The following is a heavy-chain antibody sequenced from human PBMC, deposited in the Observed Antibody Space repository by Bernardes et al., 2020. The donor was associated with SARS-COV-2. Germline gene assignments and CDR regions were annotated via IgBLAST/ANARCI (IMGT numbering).Heavy chain of an antibody. CDR1: GFSFSAYG. CDR2: KPTDAYKE. D-gene: IGHD6-19*01. V-gene: IGHV3-30*18. Sequence: GGSLRLSCAASGFSFSAYGMHWVRQAPGKGLEWVAIKPTDAYKENYADSVKGRFTISRDNAKNMLYLQMDSLRPEDTAVYYCAKTVSLAGYYLDYWGQGTLVT. J-gene: IGHJ4*02. CDR3: AKTVSLAGYYLDY.